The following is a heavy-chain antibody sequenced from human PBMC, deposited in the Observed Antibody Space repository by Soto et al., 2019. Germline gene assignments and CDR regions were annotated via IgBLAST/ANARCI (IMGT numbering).Heavy chain of an antibody. V-gene: IGHV3-48*01. CDR2: ISSSSSTI. CDR3: ARSNPFWSGFY. D-gene: IGHD3-3*01. J-gene: IGHJ4*02. CDR1: GFTFSSYS. Sequence: GGSLRLSCAASGFTFSSYSMNWVRQAPGKGLEWVSYISSSSSTIYYADSVKGRFTISRDNAKNSRYLQMNSLRAEDTAVYYCARSNPFWSGFYWGQGTLVTVSS.